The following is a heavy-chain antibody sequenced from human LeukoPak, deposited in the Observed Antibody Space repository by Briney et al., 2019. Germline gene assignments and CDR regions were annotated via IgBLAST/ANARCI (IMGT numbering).Heavy chain of an antibody. CDR3: TTYDPSNYYGMDV. D-gene: IGHD5-12*01. Sequence: PGGSLRLSCTAPGFTFGDYAMTWVRQAPGKGQEWVGFIRSKAYGGTTEFAPSVKGRFTISSDDSKSIAYLQMNSLKTEDTAVYYCTTYDPSNYYGMDVWGQGTTVTVS. CDR2: IRSKAYGGTT. CDR1: GFTFGDYA. J-gene: IGHJ6*02. V-gene: IGHV3-49*04.